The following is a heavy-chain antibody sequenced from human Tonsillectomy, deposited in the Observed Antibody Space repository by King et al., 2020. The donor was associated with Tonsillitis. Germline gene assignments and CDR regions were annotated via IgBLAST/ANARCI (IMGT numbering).Heavy chain of an antibody. CDR3: AAFRSSGYYGGLDY. D-gene: IGHD3-3*01. V-gene: IGHV3-7*01. CDR2: IKQDGSEK. J-gene: IGHJ4*02. Sequence: QLVQSGGGLVQPGGSLRLSCAASGFTFSSYWMSWVRQAPGKGLEWVANIKQDGSEKYYADSVKGRFTISRDNSKNTLYLQMNSLRAEDTALYYCAAFRSSGYYGGLDYWGQGPLVPVPS. CDR1: GFTFSSYW.